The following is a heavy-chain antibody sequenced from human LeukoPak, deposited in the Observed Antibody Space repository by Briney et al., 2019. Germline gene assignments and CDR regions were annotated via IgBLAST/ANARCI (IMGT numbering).Heavy chain of an antibody. D-gene: IGHD1-1*01. V-gene: IGHV3-30*04. Sequence: AGGSLRLSCAASGFTFSSYAMHWVRQAPGKGLEWVAVISYDGSNKYYADSVKGRFTISRDNAKNLLYLQMDSLRVEDTAIYYCARDPRTVRIWGQGTLVTVSS. J-gene: IGHJ4*02. CDR3: ARDPRTVRI. CDR1: GFTFSSYA. CDR2: ISYDGSNK.